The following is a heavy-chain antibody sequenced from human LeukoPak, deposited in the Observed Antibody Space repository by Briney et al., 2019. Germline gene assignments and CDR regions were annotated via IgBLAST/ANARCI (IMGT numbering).Heavy chain of an antibody. CDR1: GFTFSSYA. CDR2: ISGSGGST. Sequence: PGGSLRLSCAASGFTFSSYAMSWVRQAPEKGLEWVSAISGSGGSTYYADSVKGRFTISRDNSKNTLYLQMNSLRAEDTAVYYCAKLPSYYYGSGSFVDAFDIWGQGTMVTVSS. J-gene: IGHJ3*02. D-gene: IGHD3-10*01. V-gene: IGHV3-23*01. CDR3: AKLPSYYYGSGSFVDAFDI.